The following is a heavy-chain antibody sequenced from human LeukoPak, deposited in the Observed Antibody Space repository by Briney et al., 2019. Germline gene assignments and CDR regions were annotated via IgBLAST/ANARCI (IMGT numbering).Heavy chain of an antibody. CDR2: MYYSGST. Sequence: SETLSLTCTVSGGSISSGDYYWSWIRQPPGKGLEWIGYMYYSGSTYYNPSLKSRATISVDTSKNQFSLKLSSVTPADTAVYYCARPYYYDSRIDPWGQGTLVTVSS. CDR3: ARPYYYDSRIDP. J-gene: IGHJ5*02. CDR1: GGSISSGDYY. V-gene: IGHV4-30-4*01. D-gene: IGHD3-22*01.